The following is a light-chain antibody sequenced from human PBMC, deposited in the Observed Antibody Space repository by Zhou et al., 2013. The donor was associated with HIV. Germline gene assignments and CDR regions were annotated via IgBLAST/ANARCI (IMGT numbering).Light chain of an antibody. Sequence: LILTQSPATLSLSPGDRASLSCRASQSATTNFIAWYQQKPGQAPRLLIYDASTRATGTPDRFSGSGSGTLFTLTITKVEPEDFAIYSCQQYNDWPWTFGQGTKVEIK. CDR1: QSATTNF. J-gene: IGKJ1*01. CDR3: QQYNDWPWT. CDR2: DAS. V-gene: IGKV3D-20*02.